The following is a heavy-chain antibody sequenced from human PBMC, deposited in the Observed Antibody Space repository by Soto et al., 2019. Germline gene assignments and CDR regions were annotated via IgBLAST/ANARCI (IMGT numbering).Heavy chain of an antibody. V-gene: IGHV4-31*03. D-gene: IGHD3-22*01. CDR2: IYYSGST. Sequence: QVQLQESGPGLVKPSQTLSLTCTVSGGSISSGGYYWSWIRQHPGKGLERIGYIYYSGSTYYNPFLKSRVTIAVDTSKNQFALKLSSVAAADTAVYYCARLYYYDSTSDAFDIWGQGTMVTVSS. CDR1: GGSISSGGYY. CDR3: ARLYYYDSTSDAFDI. J-gene: IGHJ3*02.